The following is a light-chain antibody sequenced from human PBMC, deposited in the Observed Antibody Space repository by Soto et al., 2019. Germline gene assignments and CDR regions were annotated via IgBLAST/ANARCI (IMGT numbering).Light chain of an antibody. CDR3: AAWDDSLNGRV. CDR1: SSNIGSNT. J-gene: IGLJ1*01. Sequence: QSVLTQPPSASGTPGQRVTISCSGSSSNIGSNTVNWYQQLPGTAPKLLIYSNNQRPSGVPDRFSGSKSGTSASLAISGFQSEDEADYYCAAWDDSLNGRVFGTGTQVTVL. CDR2: SNN. V-gene: IGLV1-44*01.